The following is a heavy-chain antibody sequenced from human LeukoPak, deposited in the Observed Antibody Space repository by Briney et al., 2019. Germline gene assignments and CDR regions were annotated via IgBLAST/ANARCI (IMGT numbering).Heavy chain of an antibody. V-gene: IGHV3-30-3*01. CDR2: ISYDGSNK. Sequence: GRSLRLSCAASGFTLSSYAMHWVRQAPGKGLEWVAVISYDGSNKYYADSVKGRFTISRDNSKNTLYLQMNSLRAEDTAVYYCARDLVVVPAAYGMDVWGQGTTVTVSS. D-gene: IGHD2-2*01. CDR1: GFTLSSYA. CDR3: ARDLVVVPAAYGMDV. J-gene: IGHJ6*02.